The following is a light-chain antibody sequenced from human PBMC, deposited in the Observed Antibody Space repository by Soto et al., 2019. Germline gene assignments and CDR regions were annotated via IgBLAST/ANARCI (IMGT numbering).Light chain of an antibody. CDR3: SSYAGSTGVV. V-gene: IGLV2-8*01. Sequence: QSALTQPPSASGSPGQSVTISCTGTSSDVGGYNYVSWYQQHPGKAPKLMIYEVSKRPSGVPDRFSGSESGNTASLTVSGLQAEDEADYYCSSYAGSTGVVFGGGTKVTVL. CDR2: EVS. J-gene: IGLJ2*01. CDR1: SSDVGGYNY.